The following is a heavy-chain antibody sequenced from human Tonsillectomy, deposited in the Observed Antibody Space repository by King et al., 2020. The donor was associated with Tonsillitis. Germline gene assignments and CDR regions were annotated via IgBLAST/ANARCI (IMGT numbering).Heavy chain of an antibody. CDR2: INPNSGGT. D-gene: IGHD6-19*01. Sequence: QLVQSGAEVKKPGASVKVSCKTSGYTFTAHYMHWVRQAPGQGLEWMGWINPNSGGTSYPQKFQGRVTMTRDTSISTAYMELTSLRSDDTALYYCARTRGTNGWFSSRATPYYDAHDFWGQGTRVTVSS. CDR1: GYTFTAHY. V-gene: IGHV1-2*02. CDR3: ARTRGTNGWFSSRATPYYDAHDF. J-gene: IGHJ3*01.